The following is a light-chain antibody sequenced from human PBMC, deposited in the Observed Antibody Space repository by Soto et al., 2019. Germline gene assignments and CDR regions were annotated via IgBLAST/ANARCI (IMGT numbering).Light chain of an antibody. J-gene: IGLJ3*02. CDR1: TSDVGGYNY. V-gene: IGLV2-14*01. CDR2: EVS. Sequence: QPASVSGSPGQSIAISCTGTTSDVGGYNYVSWYQQHPGKAPKLLLSEVSNRPSGVSDRFSGSKSGNTASLTISGLQTQDEADYYCSAYTARSTLVFGGGTKLTVL. CDR3: SAYTARSTLV.